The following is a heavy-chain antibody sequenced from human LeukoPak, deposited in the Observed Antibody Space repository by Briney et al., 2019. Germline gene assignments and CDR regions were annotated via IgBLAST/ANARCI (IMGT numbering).Heavy chain of an antibody. CDR3: AKDEATSGGGLAS. CDR1: GFTVSGTH. Sequence: GRSLRLSCAASGFTVSGTHMSWVRQAPGKGLEWVSAMYTGGTTYYAASVKGRCTISRDNSRNTLFLHMSSLRADDTAVYYCAKDEATSGGGLASWGQGTLVTVSS. V-gene: IGHV3-53*01. D-gene: IGHD3-16*01. J-gene: IGHJ4*02. CDR2: MYTGGTT.